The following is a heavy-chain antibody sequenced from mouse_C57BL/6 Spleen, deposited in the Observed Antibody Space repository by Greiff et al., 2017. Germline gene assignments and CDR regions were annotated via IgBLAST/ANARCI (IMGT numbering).Heavy chain of an antibody. V-gene: IGHV1-26*01. CDR2: INPNNGGT. Sequence: EVQLQQSGPELVKPGASVKISCKASGYTFTDYYMNWVKQSHGQSLEWIGDINPNNGGTSYNQKFKGKATLTVDKSSSTAYMELRSLTSEDSAVYYCARCPTVKNAMDDWGQGTSVTVSS. J-gene: IGHJ4*01. D-gene: IGHD1-1*01. CDR1: GYTFTDYY. CDR3: ARCPTVKNAMDD.